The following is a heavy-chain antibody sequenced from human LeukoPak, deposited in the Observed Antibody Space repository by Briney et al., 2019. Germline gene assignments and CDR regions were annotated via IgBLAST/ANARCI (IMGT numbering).Heavy chain of an antibody. D-gene: IGHD2-2*01. J-gene: IGHJ4*02. Sequence: SGGSLRLSCAASGFTFSSHGMYWVRQAPGKGLEWVAFIRYDGSNKYYADSVKGRFTISRDNSKNTLYLQMNSLRAEDTAVYYCAKMVGYCSSTSCYDGDDYWGQGTLVTVSS. CDR3: AKMVGYCSSTSCYDGDDY. V-gene: IGHV3-30*02. CDR2: IRYDGSNK. CDR1: GFTFSSHG.